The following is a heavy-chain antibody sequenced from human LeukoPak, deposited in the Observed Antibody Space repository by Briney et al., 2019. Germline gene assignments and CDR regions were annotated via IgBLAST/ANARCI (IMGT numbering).Heavy chain of an antibody. D-gene: IGHD2-15*01. V-gene: IGHV1-69*01. CDR3: ASGGGRLYYYYYYYYMDV. Sequence: SVKVSCKASGGTFSSYAISLVRQAPGQGLEWMGGIIPIFGTANYAQKFQGRVTITADESTSTAYMELSSLRSEDTAVYYCASGGGRLYYYYYYYYMDVWGKGTTVTVSS. CDR1: GGTFSSYA. J-gene: IGHJ6*03. CDR2: IIPIFGTA.